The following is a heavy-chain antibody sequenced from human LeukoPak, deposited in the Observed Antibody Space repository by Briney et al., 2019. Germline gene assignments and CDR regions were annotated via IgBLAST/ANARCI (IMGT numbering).Heavy chain of an antibody. D-gene: IGHD3-22*01. Sequence: PSETLSLTCTVSGGSISSSSHYWGWLRQPPGEGLEWIGRIYYSGTTYYSPSLQSRVIISIDTSKNQFSLKLSSLTAADTAVYYCARENYYDSSCYNTWGQGTLVTVSS. V-gene: IGHV4-39*07. CDR1: GGSISSSSHY. CDR3: ARENYYDSSCYNT. CDR2: IYYSGTT. J-gene: IGHJ5*02.